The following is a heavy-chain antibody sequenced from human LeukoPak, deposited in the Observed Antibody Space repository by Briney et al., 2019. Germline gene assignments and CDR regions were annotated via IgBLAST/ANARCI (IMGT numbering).Heavy chain of an antibody. CDR1: GGTSSSYA. Sequence: ASVKVSCKASGGTSSSYAISWVRQGPGQGLEWMGGIIPIFGTANYAQKFQGRVTITADKSTSTAYMELSSLRSEDTAVYYCARDRLQYYYGSGSYYNPGDAFDIWGQGTMVTVSS. V-gene: IGHV1-69*06. CDR2: IIPIFGTA. CDR3: ARDRLQYYYGSGSYYNPGDAFDI. D-gene: IGHD3-10*01. J-gene: IGHJ3*02.